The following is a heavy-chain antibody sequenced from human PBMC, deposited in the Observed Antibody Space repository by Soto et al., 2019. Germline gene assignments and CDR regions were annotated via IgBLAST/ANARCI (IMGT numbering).Heavy chain of an antibody. CDR1: GGSISTYY. V-gene: IGHV4-39*01. D-gene: IGHD3-22*01. CDR3: ARDFFDSSDYTTNWFDP. J-gene: IGHJ5*02. Sequence: SETLSLTCTVSGGSISTYYWAWIRQPPGEGLEWIGSIYHTGNAYYNPSLKSRVTISVDTSKNQFSLKLTSVTAADAALYYCARDFFDSSDYTTNWFDPWGQGTLVTVSS. CDR2: IYHTGNA.